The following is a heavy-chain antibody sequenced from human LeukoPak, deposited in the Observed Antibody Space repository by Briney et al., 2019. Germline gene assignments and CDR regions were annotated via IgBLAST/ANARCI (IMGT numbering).Heavy chain of an antibody. CDR1: GFTFSSYG. V-gene: IGHV3-30*02. CDR2: IRYDGSNK. CDR3: VKDQEIAAAGTHYYYYMDV. D-gene: IGHD6-13*01. J-gene: IGHJ6*03. Sequence: PGGSLRLSCAASGFTFSSYGMHWVRQAPGKGLEWVAFIRYDGSNKYYADSVKGRFTISRDNSKNTLYLQMNSLRAEDTAVYYCVKDQEIAAAGTHYYYYMDVWGKGTTVTVSS.